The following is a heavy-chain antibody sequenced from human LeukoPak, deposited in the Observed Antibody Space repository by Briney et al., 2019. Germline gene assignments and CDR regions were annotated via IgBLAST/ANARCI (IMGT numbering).Heavy chain of an antibody. CDR3: ARGLWGSYRRYYFDY. V-gene: IGHV1-46*01. CDR2: INPSGGST. Sequence: GASVKVSCKASGYTFTSYYMHWVRQAPGQGLEWMGIINPSGGSTSYAQKLQGRVTMTRDTSTSTVYMELSSLRSEDTAVYYCARGLWGSYRRYYFDYWGQGTLVTVSS. CDR1: GYTFTSYY. D-gene: IGHD7-27*01. J-gene: IGHJ4*02.